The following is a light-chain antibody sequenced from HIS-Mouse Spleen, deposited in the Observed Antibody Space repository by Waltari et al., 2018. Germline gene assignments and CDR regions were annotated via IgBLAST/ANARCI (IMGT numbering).Light chain of an antibody. CDR3: MQALQTLYT. Sequence: DTELTQSPRSLPVSPVEQPSISRGSRQSLLHSNGYNSLDWYLQKTGQSPPLLIYLGSNRASGVPDRFSGSGSGTDFTLKISRVEAEDVGVYYCMQALQTLYTFGQGTKLEIK. CDR1: QSLLHSNGYNS. V-gene: IGKV2-28*01. J-gene: IGKJ2*01. CDR2: LGS.